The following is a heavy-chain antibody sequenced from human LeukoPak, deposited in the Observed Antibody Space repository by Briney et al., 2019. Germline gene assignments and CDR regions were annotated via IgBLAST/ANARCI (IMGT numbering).Heavy chain of an antibody. CDR2: ISYDGSNK. D-gene: IGHD6-19*01. Sequence: GGSLRLSCAASGFTFSSYGMHWVRQAPGKGLEWVAVISYDGSNKYYADSVKGRFTISRDNSKNTLYPQMNSLRAEDTAVYYCANNRLGWYVPAEFDYWGQGTLVTVSS. CDR1: GFTFSSYG. CDR3: ANNRLGWYVPAEFDY. J-gene: IGHJ4*02. V-gene: IGHV3-30*18.